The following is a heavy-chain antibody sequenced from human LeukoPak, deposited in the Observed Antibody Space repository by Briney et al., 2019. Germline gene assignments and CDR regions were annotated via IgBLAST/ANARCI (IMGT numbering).Heavy chain of an antibody. CDR3: AKYDVWSGFSYDC. J-gene: IGHJ4*02. D-gene: IGHD3-3*01. CDR2: VKRGGSEK. Sequence: GGSLRLSCAASGFTFSSFWMSWVRQAPGKGLEWVANVKRGGSEKYYVDSLKGRFTISRDNAKNSLYLEMNSLTVEDTAVYYCAKYDVWSGFSYDCWGQGTLVTVSS. CDR1: GFTFSSFW. V-gene: IGHV3-7*01.